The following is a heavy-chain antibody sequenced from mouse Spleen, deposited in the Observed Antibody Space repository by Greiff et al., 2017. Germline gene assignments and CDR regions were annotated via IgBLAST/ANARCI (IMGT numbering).Heavy chain of an antibody. CDR3: ARDGNYVPFAY. CDR1: GYAFSSSW. Sequence: QVQLQQSGPELVKPGASVKISCKASGYAFSSSWMNWVKQRPGKGLEWIGRIYPGDGDTNYNGKFKGKATLTADKSSSTAYMQLSSLTSEDSAVYFCARDGNYVPFAYWGQGTLVTVSA. CDR2: IYPGDGDT. D-gene: IGHD2-1*01. V-gene: IGHV1-82*01. J-gene: IGHJ3*01.